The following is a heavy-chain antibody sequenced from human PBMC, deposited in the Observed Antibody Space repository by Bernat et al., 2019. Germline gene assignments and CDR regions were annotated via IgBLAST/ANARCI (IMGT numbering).Heavy chain of an antibody. D-gene: IGHD4-17*01. CDR2: INYSGRT. CDR1: GGSISSGDYY. CDR3: ARDSHGDYWFDP. J-gene: IGHJ5*02. Sequence: QVQLQESGPGLVKPSQTLSLTCTVSGGSISSGDYYWNWIRQHPGKGLEWIGYINYSGRTYYNPSLKSRVSISVDTSKNQFSLKLSSVTAADTAVYYCARDSHGDYWFDPWGQGTLVTVSS. V-gene: IGHV4-31*03.